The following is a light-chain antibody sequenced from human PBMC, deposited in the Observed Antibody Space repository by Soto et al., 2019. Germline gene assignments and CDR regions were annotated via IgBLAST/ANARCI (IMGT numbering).Light chain of an antibody. Sequence: DIQMTQSPSSLSASVGDRVTITCRASQGISSYLNWYQQKPGKAPKVLIYAASSLQSGVPSRFSGIGSGTDFTLSISSLQPEDFATYYCQQSYSGPLTFGGGTKVDIK. CDR1: QGISSY. CDR2: AAS. V-gene: IGKV1-39*01. J-gene: IGKJ4*01. CDR3: QQSYSGPLT.